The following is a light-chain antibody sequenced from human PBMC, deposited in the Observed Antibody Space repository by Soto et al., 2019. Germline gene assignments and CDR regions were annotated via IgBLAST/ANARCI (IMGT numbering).Light chain of an antibody. J-gene: IGKJ1*01. V-gene: IGKV2-30*02. CDR3: MQGTQWPWT. CDR2: KLS. Sequence: EVVMTQSPLSLLVTLGQPASISCRSNQSLVHSDGIAYFSWFQQRPGRSPRRLIYKLSERDSGVPDRSSGSGSGTDFTLKISKVEAEDVAVYYCMQGTQWPWTFGQGTKVDI. CDR1: QSLVHSDGIAY.